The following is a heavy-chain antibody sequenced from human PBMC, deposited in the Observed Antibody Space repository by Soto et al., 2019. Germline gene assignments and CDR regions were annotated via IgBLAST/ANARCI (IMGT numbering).Heavy chain of an antibody. CDR1: GFTFSSYS. J-gene: IGHJ4*02. V-gene: IGHV3-21*01. CDR2: ISSSSSYI. D-gene: IGHD3-22*01. CDR3: ARDSDDSSGYYPDY. Sequence: GGSLRLSCAASGFTFSSYSMNWVRRAPGKGLEWVSSISSSSSYIYYADSVKGRFTISRDNAKNSLYLQMNSLRAEDTAVYYCARDSDDSSGYYPDYWGQGTLVTVSS.